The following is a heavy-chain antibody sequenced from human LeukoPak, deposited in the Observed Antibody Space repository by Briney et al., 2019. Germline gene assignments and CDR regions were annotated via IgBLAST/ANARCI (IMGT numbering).Heavy chain of an antibody. CDR3: AKEAGHWDFDY. CDR2: VSANGVGT. CDR1: GFTFGTYS. Sequence: GGSLRLSCAASGFTFGTYSMNWVRQAPGKGLEWVSTVSANGVGTYYTDSVKGRFTISRDNSKNTLYLQMNSLRAEDTAVYHCAKEAGHWDFDYWGQGTLVTVSS. D-gene: IGHD7-27*01. J-gene: IGHJ4*02. V-gene: IGHV3-23*01.